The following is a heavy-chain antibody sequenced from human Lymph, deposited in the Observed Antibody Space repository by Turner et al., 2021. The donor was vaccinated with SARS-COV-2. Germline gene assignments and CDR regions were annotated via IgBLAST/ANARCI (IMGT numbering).Heavy chain of an antibody. Sequence: EVQLVESGGGLVQPGGSLRLSCAASGITVSSNYMSWVRQAPGKGLEWVSVVYAGGSTFYADSVKGRFTISRDKSKNTLYLQMNRLRAEDTAVYYCGRDFREGAFDIWGQGTMVTISS. CDR1: GITVSSNY. CDR3: GRDFREGAFDI. V-gene: IGHV3-66*01. J-gene: IGHJ3*02. CDR2: VYAGGST. D-gene: IGHD3-10*01.